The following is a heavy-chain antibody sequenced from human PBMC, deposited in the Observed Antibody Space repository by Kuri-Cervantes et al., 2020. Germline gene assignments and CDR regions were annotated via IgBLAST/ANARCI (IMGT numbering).Heavy chain of an antibody. D-gene: IGHD5-24*01. J-gene: IGHJ4*02. CDR2: ISYDGSNK. V-gene: IGHV3-30-3*01. CDR3: ARDGGWLQSQYYFDY. CDR1: GFTFSSYA. Sequence: GGSLRLFCAASGFTFSSYAMSWVRQAPGKGLEWVAVISYDGSNKYYADSVKGRFTISRDNSKNTLYLQMNSLRAEDTAVYYCARDGGWLQSQYYFDYWGQGTLVTVSS.